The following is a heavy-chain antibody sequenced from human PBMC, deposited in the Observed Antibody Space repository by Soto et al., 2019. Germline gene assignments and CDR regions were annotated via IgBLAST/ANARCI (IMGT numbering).Heavy chain of an antibody. J-gene: IGHJ4*02. D-gene: IGHD6-19*01. CDR3: ARGLFGQQWLVGFDT. V-gene: IGHV1-69*01. CDR2: TIPMFATA. CDR1: GGSFSNYF. Sequence: QVHLVQSGAEVKKPGSSVKVSCKASGGSFSNYFFAWVRQAPGQGLEWMGGTIPMFATAQYAQKLQGRVTITADESTSTVYMDLTSLTSDDTAVYYCARGLFGQQWLVGFDTWGQGTLVTVSS.